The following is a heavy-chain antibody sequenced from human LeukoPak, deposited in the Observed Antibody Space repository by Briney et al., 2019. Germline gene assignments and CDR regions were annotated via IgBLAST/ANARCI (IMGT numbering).Heavy chain of an antibody. CDR1: GFTFSSYA. CDR2: ISYDGSNK. V-gene: IGHV3-30-3*01. CDR3: ARKESAYYYYAMDV. Sequence: GRSLRLSCAASGFTFSSYAMHWVRQAPGKGLEWVAVISYDGSNKYYADSVKGRFTISRDNSKNTLYLQMNSLRAEDTAVYYCARKESAYYYYAMDVWGQGTTVTVSS. D-gene: IGHD5-24*01. J-gene: IGHJ6*02.